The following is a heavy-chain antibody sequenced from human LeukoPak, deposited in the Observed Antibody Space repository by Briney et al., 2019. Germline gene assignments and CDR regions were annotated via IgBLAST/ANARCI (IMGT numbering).Heavy chain of an antibody. CDR1: GLTFGSCG. CDR3: AKDLYQVDSSGWDY. J-gene: IGHJ4*02. D-gene: IGHD6-19*01. Sequence: GWALTLVYAAAGLTFGSCGMHGVRRARGKGQERVAVISYDGSNKNYADSVKGRFTISRDNSKNTLYLQMNSLRAEDTAVYYCAKDLYQVDSSGWDYWGQGTLVTVSS. CDR2: ISYDGSNK. V-gene: IGHV3-30*18.